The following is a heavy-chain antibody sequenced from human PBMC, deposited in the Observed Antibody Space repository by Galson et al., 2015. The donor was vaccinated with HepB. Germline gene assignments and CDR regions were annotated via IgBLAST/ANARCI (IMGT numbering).Heavy chain of an antibody. CDR1: GFTFSSAW. CDR3: AADTPGYGDSEFEY. D-gene: IGHD4-17*01. Sequence: SLRLSCAATGFTFSSAWMSWVRQAPGKGLEWVGVIKSKADGGTSDYAAPVKGRFTISRDDSKNTVYLEMNSLITEDTGVYYCAADTPGYGDSEFEYWGQGTLVTVSS. J-gene: IGHJ4*02. CDR2: IKSKADGGTS. V-gene: IGHV3-15*01.